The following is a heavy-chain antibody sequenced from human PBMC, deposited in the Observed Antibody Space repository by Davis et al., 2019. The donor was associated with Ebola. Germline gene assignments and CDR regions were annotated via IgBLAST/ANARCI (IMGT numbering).Heavy chain of an antibody. CDR1: GFTFSSYV. CDR3: ARGGTIFGVVFY. Sequence: PGGSLRLSCTASGFTFSSYVMTWVRQAPGKGLEWVSSTYNTGGTYYADSVRGRFIISRDNSKNTVYLQMNSLRAEDTAVYYCARGGTIFGVVFYWGQGTLVTVSS. J-gene: IGHJ4*02. V-gene: IGHV3-23*05. D-gene: IGHD3-3*01. CDR2: TYNTGGT.